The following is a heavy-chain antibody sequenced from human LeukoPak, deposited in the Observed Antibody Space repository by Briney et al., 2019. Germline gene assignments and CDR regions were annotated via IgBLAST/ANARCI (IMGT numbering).Heavy chain of an antibody. V-gene: IGHV1-2*02. Sequence: ASVKVSCKASGYTFRGNYIHWLRQAPGQGLEWMGWIDANNGDTKSAQKFQGRVTMSRDTSISTAYMDLSSLSPDDAAVYYCARDRFSVTLYFFDYWGQGTLVTVSS. CDR3: ARDRFSVTLYFFDY. CDR1: GYTFRGNY. J-gene: IGHJ4*02. D-gene: IGHD4-11*01. CDR2: IDANNGDT.